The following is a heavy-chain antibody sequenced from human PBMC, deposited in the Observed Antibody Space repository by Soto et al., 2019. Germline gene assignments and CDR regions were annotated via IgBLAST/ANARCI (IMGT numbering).Heavy chain of an antibody. D-gene: IGHD1-26*01. Sequence: QVRLQESGPGLVKPSGTLSLTCAVSGDSISSDNWWSWVRQPPGKGLEWIGEVYHSGDTNYNPSLKSRLTISVDKSKNPFSLKLNSVTAADTAVYYCARDREREMPGKWGQGTLVTVSS. CDR2: VYHSGDT. CDR1: GDSISSDNW. J-gene: IGHJ4*02. CDR3: ARDREREMPGK. V-gene: IGHV4-4*02.